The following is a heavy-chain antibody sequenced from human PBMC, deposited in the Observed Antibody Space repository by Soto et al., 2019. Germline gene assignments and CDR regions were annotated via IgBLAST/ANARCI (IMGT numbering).Heavy chain of an antibody. CDR2: FDPEDGET. Sequence: QVQLVQSGAEVKKPGASVKVSCKVSGYTLTELSMHWVRQAPGKGLEWMGGFDPEDGETIYAQKFQCRVTMTEDTSTYTGYMELSSLRSVDTAVYYCATGITANFYCCDMDVWGQGTTVTVSS. J-gene: IGHJ6*02. CDR3: ATGITANFYCCDMDV. CDR1: GYTLTELS. D-gene: IGHD1-20*01. V-gene: IGHV1-24*01.